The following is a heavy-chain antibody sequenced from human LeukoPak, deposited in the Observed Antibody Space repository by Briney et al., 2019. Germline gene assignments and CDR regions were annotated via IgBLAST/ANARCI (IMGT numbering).Heavy chain of an antibody. CDR2: INHSGST. V-gene: IGHV4-34*01. D-gene: IGHD3-10*01. CDR3: ARHVLLWFGELYNWFDP. CDR1: GGSFSGYY. Sequence: PSETLSLTCAVYGGSFSGYYWSWIRQPPGKGLEWIGEINHSGSTNYNPSLKSRVTISVDTSKNQFSLKLSSVTAADTAVYYCARHVLLWFGELYNWFDPWGQGTLVTVSS. J-gene: IGHJ5*02.